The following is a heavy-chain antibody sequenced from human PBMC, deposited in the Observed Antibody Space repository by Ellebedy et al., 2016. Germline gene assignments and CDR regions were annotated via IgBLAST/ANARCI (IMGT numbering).Heavy chain of an antibody. V-gene: IGHV4-59*02. J-gene: IGHJ4*02. CDR3: AREGREYYYVSGGFTNFDY. Sequence: GSLRLSXTVSGGSVDTYYWTWIRQSPGKGLEWIGYVFYGGSTKYNPSLKSRVTMSADTSKNQFSLKLSSVTAADTAVYYCAREGREYYYVSGGFTNFDYWGQGTLVTVSS. CDR1: GGSVDTYY. D-gene: IGHD3-22*01. CDR2: VFYGGST.